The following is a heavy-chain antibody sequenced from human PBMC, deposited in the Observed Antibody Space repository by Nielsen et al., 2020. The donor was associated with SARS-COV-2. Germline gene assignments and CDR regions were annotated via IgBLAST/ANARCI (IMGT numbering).Heavy chain of an antibody. J-gene: IGHJ4*02. Sequence: GGSLRLSCKGSGYKFPSYWIAWVRQMPGKGLEWMGIIYPGDSDTRYSPSFQGQVTISADKSISTAYLQWSSLKASDTAMYYCARLTLWFGELVDEGFDYWGQGTLVTVSS. CDR1: GYKFPSYW. CDR3: ARLTLWFGELVDEGFDY. D-gene: IGHD3-10*01. V-gene: IGHV5-51*01. CDR2: IYPGDSDT.